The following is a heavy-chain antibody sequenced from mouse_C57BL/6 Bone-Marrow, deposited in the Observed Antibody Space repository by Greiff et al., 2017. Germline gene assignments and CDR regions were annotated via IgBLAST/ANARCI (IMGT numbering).Heavy chain of an antibody. CDR3: ARSGYGDYYAMDY. V-gene: IGHV1-69*01. Sequence: QVKLQQPGAELVMPGASVKLSCKASGYTFTSYWMHWVKQRPGQGLEWIGEIDPSDSYTHYNQKFKGKSTLTVDKSSSTAYMQLSSLTSEDSAVYYCARSGYGDYYAMDYWGQGTSVTVSS. D-gene: IGHD1-2*01. J-gene: IGHJ4*01. CDR1: GYTFTSYW. CDR2: IDPSDSYT.